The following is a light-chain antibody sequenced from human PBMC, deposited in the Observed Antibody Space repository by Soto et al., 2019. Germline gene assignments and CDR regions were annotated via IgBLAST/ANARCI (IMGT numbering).Light chain of an antibody. CDR3: SSYTSSSTLAI. Sequence: QSALTQPASVSGSPGQSITISCTGTSSDVGGYNYISWYQQHPGKAPKLMIYEVSNRPSGVSNRFSGSKSGNTASLTLSGLQAEDEADYYCSSYTSSSTLAIFGGGTKLTVL. V-gene: IGLV2-14*01. CDR2: EVS. CDR1: SSDVGGYNY. J-gene: IGLJ2*01.